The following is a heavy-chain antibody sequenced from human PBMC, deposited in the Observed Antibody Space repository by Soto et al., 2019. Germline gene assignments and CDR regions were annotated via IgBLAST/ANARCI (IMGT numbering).Heavy chain of an antibody. CDR2: IGSSSTYI. D-gene: IGHD1-1*01. Sequence: EVQLVESGGGLVKPGGSLRLSCAASGFTFSSYSMNWVRQAPGKGLEWVSYIGSSSTYIYYADSVKGRFTISRDNAKTSLYLQLHRLRSEDAGVYYCATNVVATTRALDIWGQGTMVAVSS. J-gene: IGHJ3*02. CDR1: GFTFSSYS. V-gene: IGHV3-21*01. CDR3: ATNVVATTRALDI.